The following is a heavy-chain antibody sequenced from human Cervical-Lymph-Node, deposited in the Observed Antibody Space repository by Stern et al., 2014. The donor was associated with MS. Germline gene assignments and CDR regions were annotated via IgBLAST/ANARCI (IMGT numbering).Heavy chain of an antibody. CDR3: ARGLATALIADF. D-gene: IGHD2-21*01. CDR1: GYTFTDYY. CDR2: IHPNSGDT. J-gene: IGHJ4*02. Sequence: VQLVQSGADVKKPGASLKVSCKASGYTFTDYYMQWVRQAPGQGLEWMGWIHPNSGDTSYARKVQGRVTLTRDTSISTAYLELSRLTYDDTAVYYCARGLATALIADFWGQGTLVTVS. V-gene: IGHV1-2*02.